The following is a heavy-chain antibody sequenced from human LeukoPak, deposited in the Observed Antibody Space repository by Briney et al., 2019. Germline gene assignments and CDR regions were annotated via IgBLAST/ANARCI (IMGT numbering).Heavy chain of an antibody. CDR3: ARWGVVPAAAVHYGMDV. D-gene: IGHD2-2*01. CDR2: ISYDGSNK. CDR1: GFTFSSYA. Sequence: GGSLRLSCAASGFTFSSYAMHWVRQAPGKGLEWVAVISYDGSNKYYADSVKGRLTISRDNSKNTLYLQMNSLRAEDTAVYYCARWGVVPAAAVHYGMDVWGQGTTVTVSS. V-gene: IGHV3-30*04. J-gene: IGHJ6*02.